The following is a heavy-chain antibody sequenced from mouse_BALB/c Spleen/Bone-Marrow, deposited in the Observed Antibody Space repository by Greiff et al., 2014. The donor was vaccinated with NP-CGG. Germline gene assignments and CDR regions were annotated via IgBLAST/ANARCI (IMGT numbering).Heavy chain of an antibody. CDR1: GFTFSSYG. J-gene: IGHJ4*01. CDR3: TRQRGDYAMDY. CDR2: ISNGGNYT. Sequence: EVNLVESGGGLVKPGGSLKLSCAASGFTFSSYGVSWVRPTPEKRLEWVATISNGGNYTYYPDSVKGRFTISRDNAKNTLYLQMSSLRSEDTAMYYCTRQRGDYAMDYWGQGTSVTVSS. D-gene: IGHD1-1*02. V-gene: IGHV5-9-3*01.